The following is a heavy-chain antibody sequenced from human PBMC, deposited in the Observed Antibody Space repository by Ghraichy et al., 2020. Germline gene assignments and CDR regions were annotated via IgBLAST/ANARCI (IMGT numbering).Heavy chain of an antibody. CDR3: ARVQGATGVFDAFDI. Sequence: ASVKVSCKASGYTFTGYYMHWVRQAPGQGLEWMGWINPNSGGTNYAQKFQGRVTMTRDTSISTAYMELSRLRSDDTAVYYCARVQGATGVFDAFDIWGQGTMVTVSS. V-gene: IGHV1-2*02. CDR1: GYTFTGYY. J-gene: IGHJ3*02. CDR2: INPNSGGT. D-gene: IGHD1-26*01.